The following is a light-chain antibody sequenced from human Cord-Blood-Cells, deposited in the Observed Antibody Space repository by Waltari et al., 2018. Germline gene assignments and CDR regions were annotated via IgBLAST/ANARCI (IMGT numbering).Light chain of an antibody. CDR1: QSVSSY. CDR2: GAS. Sequence: EIVMTQSPPTLSVSPGDRATLSCRARQSVSSYLAWYQQKPGHAPRLLIYGASTRATGIPARFSGSGSETEFTLTISSLPSEDFAVYYCQEYNNWAPYTFGQGTKLEI. V-gene: IGKV3-15*01. J-gene: IGKJ2*01. CDR3: QEYNNWAPYT.